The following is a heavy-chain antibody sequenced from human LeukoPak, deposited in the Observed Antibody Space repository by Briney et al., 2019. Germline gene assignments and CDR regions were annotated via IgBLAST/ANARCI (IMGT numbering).Heavy chain of an antibody. D-gene: IGHD6-19*01. Sequence: ASVKVSCKASGGTFSSYAISWVRQAPGQGLEWMGRIIPILGIANYAQKFQGRVTITADKSTSTAYMELSSLRSEDTAVYYCARVGGLNGYSSGLVVFDPWGQGTLVTVSS. V-gene: IGHV1-69*04. CDR1: GGTFSSYA. J-gene: IGHJ5*02. CDR3: ARVGGLNGYSSGLVVFDP. CDR2: IIPILGIA.